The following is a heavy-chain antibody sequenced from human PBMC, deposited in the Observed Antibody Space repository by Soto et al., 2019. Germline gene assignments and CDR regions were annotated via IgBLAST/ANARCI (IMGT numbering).Heavy chain of an antibody. J-gene: IGHJ4*02. CDR3: VRDLWIKLGHFDY. CDR1: GFTFSTYA. CDR2: VNNNGGGT. V-gene: IGHV3-64D*08. Sequence: GGSLRLSCSASGFTFSTYAMHWVRQAPGKGLEYVSSVNNNGGGTCYADSVKGRFAISRDNSKNTLYLQMSSLRAEDTAVYYCVRDLWIKLGHFDYWGQGTLVTVSS. D-gene: IGHD5-12*01.